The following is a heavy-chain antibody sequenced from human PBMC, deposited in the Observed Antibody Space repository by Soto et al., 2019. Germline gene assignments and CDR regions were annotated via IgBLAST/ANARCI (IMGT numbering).Heavy chain of an antibody. CDR2: IIPIFGTA. CDR3: ARLWSPYYYYSYGMDV. Sequence: QVQLVQSGAEVKKPGSSVKVSCKASGGTFSSYAISWVRQAPGQGLEWMGGIIPIFGTANYAQKFQGRVTITADESTSTAYMALSRLRAEATAVYYCARLWSPYYYYSYGMDVWGQGTTVTVSS. J-gene: IGHJ6*02. V-gene: IGHV1-69*12. D-gene: IGHD3-10*01. CDR1: GGTFSSYA.